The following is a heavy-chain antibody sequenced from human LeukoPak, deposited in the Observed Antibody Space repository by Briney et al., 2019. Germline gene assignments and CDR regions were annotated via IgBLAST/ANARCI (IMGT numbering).Heavy chain of an antibody. CDR1: GFTFSSYA. CDR2: ISGSGGST. D-gene: IGHD3-22*01. CDR3: ARVRGYDTSDYDY. V-gene: IGHV3-23*01. J-gene: IGHJ4*02. Sequence: PGGSLRLSCAASGFTFSSYAMSWVRQAPGKGLEWVSAISGSGGSTYYADSVKGRFTISRDISKNTLYLQMNSLRAEDTAVYYCARVRGYDTSDYDYWGQGTLVTVSS.